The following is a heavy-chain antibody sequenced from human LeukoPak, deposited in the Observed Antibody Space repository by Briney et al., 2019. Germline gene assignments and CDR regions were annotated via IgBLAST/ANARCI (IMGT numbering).Heavy chain of an antibody. CDR2: ISGGGGST. J-gene: IGHJ4*02. CDR3: AKVAYYYDSSGYYYDY. D-gene: IGHD3-22*01. CDR1: GFTFSSYA. Sequence: GGSLRLSCAASGFTFSSYAMSWVRQAPGKGLEWVSAISGGGGSTYYADSVKGRFTISRDNSKNTLYLQMNSLRAEDTAVYYCAKVAYYYDSSGYYYDYWGQGTLVTVSS. V-gene: IGHV3-23*01.